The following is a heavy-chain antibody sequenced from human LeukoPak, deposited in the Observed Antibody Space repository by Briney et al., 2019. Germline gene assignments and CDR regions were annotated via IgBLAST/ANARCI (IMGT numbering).Heavy chain of an antibody. CDR3: ARGDDSSGYYSIFYFDY. V-gene: IGHV4-59*01. Sequence: SETLSLTCSVSGGSISSFYLSWIRQPPGKGLEWIGYIYYSGDTNYNPSLKSRVTISVDTSKNQFSLKLSSVPAADTAVYYCARGDDSSGYYSIFYFDYWGQGTLVTVSS. D-gene: IGHD3-22*01. CDR2: IYYSGDT. J-gene: IGHJ4*02. CDR1: GGSISSFY.